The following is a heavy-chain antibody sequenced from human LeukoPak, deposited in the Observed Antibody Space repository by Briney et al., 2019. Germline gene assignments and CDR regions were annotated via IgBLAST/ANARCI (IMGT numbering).Heavy chain of an antibody. CDR3: AKTPSPYSSSSRGYFDY. CDR2: ISGSGGST. Sequence: PGGSLRLSRAASGFTFSSYAMSWVRQAPGKGLEWVSAISGSGGSTYYADSVKGRFTISRGNSKNTLYLQMNSLRAEDTAVYYCAKTPSPYSSSSRGYFDYWGQGTLATVSS. V-gene: IGHV3-23*01. CDR1: GFTFSSYA. J-gene: IGHJ4*02. D-gene: IGHD6-6*01.